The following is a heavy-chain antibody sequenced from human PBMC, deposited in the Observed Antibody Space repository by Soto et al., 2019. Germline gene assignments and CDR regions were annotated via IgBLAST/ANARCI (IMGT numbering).Heavy chain of an antibody. CDR3: ARGLGRGQLLENYYYYGMDV. CDR2: IIPIFGTA. Sequence: GASVKVSCKASGGTFSSYAISWVRQAPGQGLEWMGGIIPIFGTANYAQKFQGRVTITADESTSTAYMELSSLRSEDTAVYYCARGLGRGQLLENYYYYGMDVWGQGTTVTVSS. D-gene: IGHD2-2*01. V-gene: IGHV1-69*13. CDR1: GGTFSSYA. J-gene: IGHJ6*02.